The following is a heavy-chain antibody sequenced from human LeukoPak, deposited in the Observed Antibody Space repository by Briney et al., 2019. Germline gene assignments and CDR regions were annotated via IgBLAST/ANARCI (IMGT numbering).Heavy chain of an antibody. CDR1: GFTFSSYS. J-gene: IGHJ5*02. Sequence: GGPLRLSRAAAGFTFSSYSMNWVRQAPGKWLELVSSISSSSSHKYYADSVKGRFTISRDNATNSLYLQMNSLRAEDTAVYYCTRAPLFGQYQPDHWGQGTLVTVSS. CDR2: ISSSSSHK. V-gene: IGHV3-21*01. CDR3: TRAPLFGQYQPDH. D-gene: IGHD2-2*01.